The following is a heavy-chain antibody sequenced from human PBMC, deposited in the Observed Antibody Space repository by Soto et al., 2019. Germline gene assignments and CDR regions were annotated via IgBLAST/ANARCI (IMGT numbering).Heavy chain of an antibody. Sequence: QVQLVQSGAEVKKPGASVKVSCKASGYTFTSYDINWVRQATGQGLEWMGWMNPNSGYTGYAQNCQGRVTMTKDTSISTAYMELSSLRSEDTAVYYCARTWGDLDYWGQGTLVTVSS. CDR2: MNPNSGYT. CDR1: GYTFTSYD. D-gene: IGHD3-16*01. CDR3: ARTWGDLDY. J-gene: IGHJ4*02. V-gene: IGHV1-8*01.